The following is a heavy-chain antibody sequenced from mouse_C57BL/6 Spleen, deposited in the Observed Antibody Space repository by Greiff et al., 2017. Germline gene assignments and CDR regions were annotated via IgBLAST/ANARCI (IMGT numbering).Heavy chain of an antibody. Sequence: QVQLQQPGAELVRPGSSVKLSCKASGYTFTSYWMDWVKQRPGQGLEWIGNIYPSDSETHYNQKFKDKATLTVDKSSSTAYMQLSSLTSEDSAVYYCARSLSWAEDYWGQGTTLTVSS. J-gene: IGHJ2*01. V-gene: IGHV1-61*01. D-gene: IGHD3-1*01. CDR1: GYTFTSYW. CDR3: ARSLSWAEDY. CDR2: IYPSDSET.